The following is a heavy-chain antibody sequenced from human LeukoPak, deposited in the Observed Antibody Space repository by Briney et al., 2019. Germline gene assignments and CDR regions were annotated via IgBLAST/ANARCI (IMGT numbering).Heavy chain of an antibody. V-gene: IGHV4-59*01. Sequence: SETLSLTGTVSGGSISSYYWSWIRQPPGKGLEWIGYIYYSGSTYYNPSLKSRVTISVDTSKNLFSLKLSSVTAADTAVYYCAKVQRPLDGADYWGQGTLVTVSS. CDR2: IYYSGST. CDR3: AKVQRPLDGADY. CDR1: GGSISSYY. J-gene: IGHJ4*02. D-gene: IGHD1-1*01.